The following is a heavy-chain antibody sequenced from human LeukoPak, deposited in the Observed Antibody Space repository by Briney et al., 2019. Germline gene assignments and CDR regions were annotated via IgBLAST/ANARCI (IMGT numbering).Heavy chain of an antibody. CDR3: ARDLSGYRDY. CDR1: GGSISSGSDY. V-gene: IGHV4-61*02. Sequence: SQTLSLTCTVSGGSISSGSDYWSWIRQPAGKGLEWIGRIYTSGSTNYNPSLKSRVTMSVDTSKNEFSLKLSSVTAADTAVYYCARDLSGYRDYWGQGTLVTVSS. D-gene: IGHD2-2*01. CDR2: IYTSGST. J-gene: IGHJ4*02.